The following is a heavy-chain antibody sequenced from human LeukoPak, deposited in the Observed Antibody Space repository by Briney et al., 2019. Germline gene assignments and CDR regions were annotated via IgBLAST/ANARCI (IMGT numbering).Heavy chain of an antibody. CDR1: GITFSNYA. D-gene: IGHD3-10*01. V-gene: IGHV3-30*04. CDR2: ISNDGSVK. Sequence: GGSLRLSCTAPGITFSNYAMHWVRQAAGEGLEWVTVISNDGSVKYYADSVKGRFTISRDNSKNTLYLQMNSLRAEDTAVYFCAKVGGSGTSYYYFGMDVWGQGTTVTVSS. CDR3: AKVGGSGTSYYYFGMDV. J-gene: IGHJ6*02.